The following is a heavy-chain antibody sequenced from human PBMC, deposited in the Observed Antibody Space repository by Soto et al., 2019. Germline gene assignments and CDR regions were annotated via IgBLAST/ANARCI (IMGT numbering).Heavy chain of an antibody. D-gene: IGHD6-13*01. CDR1: GFTFSSYD. V-gene: IGHV3-13*05. CDR3: ARGLLVGRWYFYGMHV. Sequence: PGGTLRLSCAASGFTFSSYDMHWVRQATGKGLEWGSAIGTAGDPYYPGSVKGRFTISRENAKNSLYLQMNSLRAGDTAVYSCARGLLVGRWYFYGMHVWGPAPTPTVSS. CDR2: IGTAGDP. J-gene: IGHJ6*02.